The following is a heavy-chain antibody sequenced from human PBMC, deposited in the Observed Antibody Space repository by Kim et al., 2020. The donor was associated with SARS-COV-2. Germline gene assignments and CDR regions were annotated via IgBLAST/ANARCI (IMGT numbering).Heavy chain of an antibody. D-gene: IGHD6-13*01. CDR1: GGSISSSSYY. CDR2: IYYSGST. CDR3: ASPGIAAAGLTY. V-gene: IGHV4-39*01. J-gene: IGHJ4*02. Sequence: SETLSLTCTVSGGSISSSSYYWGWIRQPPGKGLEWIGSIYYSGSTYYNPSLKSRVTISVDTSKNQFSLKLSSVTAADTAVYYCASPGIAAAGLTYWGQGTLVTGPS.